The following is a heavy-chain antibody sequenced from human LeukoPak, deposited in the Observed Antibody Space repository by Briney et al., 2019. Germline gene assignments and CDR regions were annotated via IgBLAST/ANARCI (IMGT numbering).Heavy chain of an antibody. CDR3: ARDYYGSKSSSFDP. V-gene: IGHV1-69*06. CDR2: IIPIFGTA. D-gene: IGHD3-10*01. J-gene: IGHJ5*02. Sequence: SVKVSCKASGGTFSSYAISWVRQAPGQGLEWMGGIIPIFGTANYAQKFQGRVTITADKSTSTAYMELSSLRYEDTAVYYCARDYYGSKSSSFDPWGQGTLVTVSS. CDR1: GGTFSSYA.